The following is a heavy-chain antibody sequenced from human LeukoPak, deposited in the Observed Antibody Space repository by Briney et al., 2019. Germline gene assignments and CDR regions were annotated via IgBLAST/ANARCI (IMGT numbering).Heavy chain of an antibody. CDR1: GGSFNSYS. V-gene: IGHV4-59*01. CDR2: ISHSGST. J-gene: IGHJ4*02. CDR3: ARMMGRRLVITPKYYFDY. D-gene: IGHD3-9*01. Sequence: KPSETLSLTCTLSGGSFNSYSWSWIRQAPGKGLELIGYISHSGSTNYKLSLTSRVTMSVDTSKNRFSLNLISVTAADTAVYYCARMMGRRLVITPKYYFDYWGQGTLVTVSS.